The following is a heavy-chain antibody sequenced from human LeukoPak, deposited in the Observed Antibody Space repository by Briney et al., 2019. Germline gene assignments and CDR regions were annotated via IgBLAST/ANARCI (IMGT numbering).Heavy chain of an antibody. D-gene: IGHD3-3*01. Sequence: ASVKVSCKASGYTFTSYGISWVRQAPGQGLEWMGWISAYNGNTNYAQKLQGRVTMTTDTSTTTAYMELRSLRSDDTAVYYCATVNGYYDFWSGPPARGWFDPWGQGTLVTVSS. CDR2: ISAYNGNT. V-gene: IGHV1-18*01. CDR1: GYTFTSYG. J-gene: IGHJ5*02. CDR3: ATVNGYYDFWSGPPARGWFDP.